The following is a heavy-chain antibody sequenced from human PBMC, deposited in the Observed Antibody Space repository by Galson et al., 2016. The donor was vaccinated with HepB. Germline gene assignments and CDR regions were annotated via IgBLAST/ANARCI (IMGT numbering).Heavy chain of an antibody. CDR3: IHSSDLHHAFDI. V-gene: IGHV2-5*01. J-gene: IGHJ3*02. D-gene: IGHD2-21*02. CDR1: GFSLSTTGVD. Sequence: PALVKPTQTLTLTCTFSGFSLSTTGVDVGWIRQPPGKTLEWLALISGHDDKRYTPSLKSRLTISKDTSKHQVLLTMTNVDPVDTATYYCIHSSDLHHAFDIWGQGTSVIVSS. CDR2: ISGHDDK.